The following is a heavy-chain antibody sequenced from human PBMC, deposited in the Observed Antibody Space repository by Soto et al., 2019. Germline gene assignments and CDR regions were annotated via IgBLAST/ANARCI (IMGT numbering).Heavy chain of an antibody. CDR1: GGSISSGGYY. D-gene: IGHD3-10*01. CDR3: AGGWLGVVTPDY. Sequence: PSETLSLTCTVSGGSISSGGYYWSWIRQHPGKGLEWIGYIYYSGGTYYNPSLKSRVTISVDTSKNQFSLKLSSVTAADTAVYYCAGGWLGVVTPDYWGQGTLVTVSS. CDR2: IYYSGGT. J-gene: IGHJ4*02. V-gene: IGHV4-31*03.